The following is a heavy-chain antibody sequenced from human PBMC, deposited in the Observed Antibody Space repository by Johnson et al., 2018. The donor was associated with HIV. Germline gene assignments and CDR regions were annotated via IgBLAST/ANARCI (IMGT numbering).Heavy chain of an antibody. CDR1: GFTVSSNY. V-gene: IGHV3-66*01. D-gene: IGHD3-10*01. J-gene: IGHJ3*02. CDR2: IYSGGST. Sequence: VQLVESGGGLVQPGGSLRLSCEASGFTVSSNYMSWVRQAPGKGLEWVSAIYSGGSTYYADSVKGRFTISRDNSKNTLYLQMNSLRAEDTAVYYCAREAWGFGERVDAFDIWGQGTMVTVS. CDR3: AREAWGFGERVDAFDI.